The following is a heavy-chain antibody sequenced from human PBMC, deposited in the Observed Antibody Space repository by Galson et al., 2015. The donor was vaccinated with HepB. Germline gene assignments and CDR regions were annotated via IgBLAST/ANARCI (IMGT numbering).Heavy chain of an antibody. CDR3: ARDLRTWSSGSGY. CDR1: GFTFSDYY. J-gene: IGHJ4*02. Sequence: SLRLSCAASGFTFSDYYMSWIRQAPGKGLEWVSYISSSSSYTNYADSVKGRFTISRDNAKNSLYLQMNSLRAEDTAVYYCARDLRTWSSGSGYWGQGTLVTVSS. D-gene: IGHD3-22*01. CDR2: ISSSSSYT. V-gene: IGHV3-11*06.